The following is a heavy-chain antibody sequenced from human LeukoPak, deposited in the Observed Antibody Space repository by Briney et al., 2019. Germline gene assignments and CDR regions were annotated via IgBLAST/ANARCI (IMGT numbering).Heavy chain of an antibody. Sequence: ASVNVSCKASGYTFTGYYMYWVRQAPGQGLEWMGWINPKSGGTNYAQKFQGRVTMTRDTSISTAYMELSRLRSDDTAVYYCAREALITAAGRNWFDPWGQGTLVTVSS. CDR3: AREALITAAGRNWFDP. CDR2: INPKSGGT. D-gene: IGHD6-13*01. J-gene: IGHJ5*02. CDR1: GYTFTGYY. V-gene: IGHV1-2*02.